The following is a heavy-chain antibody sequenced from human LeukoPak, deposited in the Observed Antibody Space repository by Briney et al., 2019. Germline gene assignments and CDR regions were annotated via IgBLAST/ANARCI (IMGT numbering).Heavy chain of an antibody. J-gene: IGHJ4*02. D-gene: IGHD3-22*01. CDR2: IHYSGST. Sequence: SETLSHTCTVSGGSISSYYWSWIRQPPGKGLEWIGYIHYSGSTNYNPSLKSRVTISVDTSKNQFSLKLSSVTAADTAVYYCARGGSGYRFDSWGQGTLVTVSS. CDR3: ARGGSGYRFDS. CDR1: GGSISSYY. V-gene: IGHV4-59*01.